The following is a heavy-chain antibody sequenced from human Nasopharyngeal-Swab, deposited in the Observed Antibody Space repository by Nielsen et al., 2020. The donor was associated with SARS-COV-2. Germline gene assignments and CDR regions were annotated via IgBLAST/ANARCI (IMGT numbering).Heavy chain of an antibody. D-gene: IGHD2-15*01. CDR3: AKDRGCSGGSCYVHWYFDL. Sequence: GESLTISCAASGFTFSGYAMSWVRQAPGKGLDWVSGIGGSGGSTYYADSVKGQFTISRDNSKNTLYLQMNSLRAEDTAVYYCAKDRGCSGGSCYVHWYFDLWGRGTLVTVSS. J-gene: IGHJ2*01. CDR2: IGGSGGST. V-gene: IGHV3-23*01. CDR1: GFTFSGYA.